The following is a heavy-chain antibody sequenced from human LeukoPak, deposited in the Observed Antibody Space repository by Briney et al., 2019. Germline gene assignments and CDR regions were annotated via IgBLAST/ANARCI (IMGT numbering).Heavy chain of an antibody. V-gene: IGHV1-8*01. Sequence: ASVKVSCKTSGYTFTSYDINWVRQATGQGLEWMGGMDGSSGKTAYAQKFLGRVTITRNTSISTAYMELSSLTSEDTAVYYCARLYYYASSGYDVLDIWGQGTMVTVSS. D-gene: IGHD3-22*01. CDR1: GYTFTSYD. CDR2: MDGSSGKT. CDR3: ARLYYYASSGYDVLDI. J-gene: IGHJ3*02.